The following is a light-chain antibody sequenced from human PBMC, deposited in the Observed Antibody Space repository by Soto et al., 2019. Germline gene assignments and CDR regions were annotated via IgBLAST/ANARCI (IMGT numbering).Light chain of an antibody. CDR3: QQYVYSPLA. Sequence: EIVLTQSPGTLSLSPGERATLSCRASQSINSNYLAWYQQKPGQAPRLLIYGTSSRATGIPDRFSGSGSGTDFTLTISRLEPEDSAVYYCQQYVYSPLAFGGGTKVEI. CDR1: QSINSNY. J-gene: IGKJ4*01. CDR2: GTS. V-gene: IGKV3-20*01.